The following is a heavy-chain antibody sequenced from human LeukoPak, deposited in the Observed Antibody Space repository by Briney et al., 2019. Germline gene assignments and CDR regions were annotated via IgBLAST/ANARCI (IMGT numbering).Heavy chain of an antibody. CDR3: AKDGEYFTNGVFYIDY. Sequence: GGPLRLFCAASGFTFSSYAMSWVRQAPGKGLEWVLALSGSGGSTYYADSVKGLFTISKDNSKNALYLQMNSLRAEDTAVYYGAKDGEYFTNGVFYIDYWGQGTLVTVSS. CDR1: GFTFSSYA. V-gene: IGHV3-23*01. D-gene: IGHD2-8*01. J-gene: IGHJ4*02. CDR2: LSGSGGST.